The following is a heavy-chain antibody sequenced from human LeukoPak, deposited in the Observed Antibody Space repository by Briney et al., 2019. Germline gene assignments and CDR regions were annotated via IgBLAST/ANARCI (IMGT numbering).Heavy chain of an antibody. CDR3: AKGSCSG. CDR1: GLTLSSIY. CDR2: IYRGGST. Sequence: GGSLRLSCAVSGLTLSSIYMSWVSQAPGEGLGWVSVIYRGGSTYYADSVKGGFTISRDNSKNTLYLQMNSLRAEDTAVYYCAKGSCSGWGQGPLVTVSS. J-gene: IGHJ4*02. V-gene: IGHV3-53*01. D-gene: IGHD6-19*01.